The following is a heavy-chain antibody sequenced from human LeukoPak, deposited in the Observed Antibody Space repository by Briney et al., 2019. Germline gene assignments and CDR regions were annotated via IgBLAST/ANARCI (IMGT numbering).Heavy chain of an antibody. CDR3: ATCYYDSSGYCDAFDI. CDR1: GYTFTGYY. D-gene: IGHD3-22*01. CDR2: INPNSGGT. J-gene: IGHJ3*02. Sequence: ASVKVSCKASGYTFTGYYMHWVRQAPGQGLEWMGWINPNSGGTNYAQKFQGRVTMTRDTSISTAYMELSRLRSDDTAVYYCATCYYDSSGYCDAFDIWGQGTMVTVSS. V-gene: IGHV1-2*02.